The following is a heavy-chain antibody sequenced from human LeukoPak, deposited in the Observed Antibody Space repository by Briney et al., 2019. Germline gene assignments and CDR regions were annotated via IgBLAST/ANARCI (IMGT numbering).Heavy chain of an antibody. V-gene: IGHV3-21*01. CDR1: GSTFSSYS. CDR2: ISSSSSYI. CDR3: ARDSLSVATNWFDP. J-gene: IGHJ5*02. Sequence: GGSLRLSCAASGSTFSSYSMNWVRQAPGKGLEWVSSISSSSSYIYYADSVKGRFTISRDNAKNSLYLQMNSLRAEDTAVYYCARDSLSVATNWFDPWGQGTLVTVSS. D-gene: IGHD6-19*01.